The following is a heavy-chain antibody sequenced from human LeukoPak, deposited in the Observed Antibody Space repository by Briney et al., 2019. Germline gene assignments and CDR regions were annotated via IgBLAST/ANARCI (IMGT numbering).Heavy chain of an antibody. CDR3: ARGDFWSGYLRY. D-gene: IGHD3-3*01. CDR2: IYYSGST. CDR1: GGSISSGGYY. V-gene: IGHV4-31*03. J-gene: IGHJ4*02. Sequence: PSQTLSLTCTVSGGSISSGGYYWSWIRQHPGKGLEWIGYIYYSGSTYYNPSLKSRVTISVDTSKNQFSLKLGSVTAADTAVYYCARGDFWSGYLRYWGQGTLVTVSS.